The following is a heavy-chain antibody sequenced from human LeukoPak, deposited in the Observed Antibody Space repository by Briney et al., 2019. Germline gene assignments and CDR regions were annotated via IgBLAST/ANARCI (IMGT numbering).Heavy chain of an antibody. CDR3: ARRSGPLLDS. CDR1: GGPISTYH. J-gene: IGHJ4*02. D-gene: IGHD3-3*01. Sequence: SGTLSLTCTVSGGPISTYHWSWIRQPPGKGLEWIGCIYYSGSTNYNPSLKSRVTISVDTSKNQFSLKLSSVTAADTALYYCARRSGPLLDSWGQGTLVTVSS. CDR2: IYYSGST. V-gene: IGHV4-59*01.